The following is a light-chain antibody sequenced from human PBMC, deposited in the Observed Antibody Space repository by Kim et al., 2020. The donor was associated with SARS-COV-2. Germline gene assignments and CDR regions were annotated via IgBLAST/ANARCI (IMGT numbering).Light chain of an antibody. CDR2: GAS. J-gene: IGKJ4*01. Sequence: SPGEGATLSCRASQSVSSSYLAWYQQKPGQAPRLLIYGASSRATGIPDRFSGSGSGTDFTLTISRLEPEDFAVYYCQQYGSSPTFGGGTKVDIK. CDR1: QSVSSSY. V-gene: IGKV3-20*01. CDR3: QQYGSSPT.